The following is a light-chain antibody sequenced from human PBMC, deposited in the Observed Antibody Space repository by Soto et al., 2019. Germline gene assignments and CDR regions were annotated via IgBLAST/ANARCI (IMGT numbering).Light chain of an antibody. V-gene: IGLV4-69*01. CDR2: LDSDGSH. J-gene: IGLJ2*01. Sequence: QLVLTQSPSASASLGASVKLTCTLSSVHSSYAIAWHQQQPEKGPRYLMKLDSDGSHTKGDAIPDRFSGSSSGAERYLTISSLQSEDEADYYCQSWGTGSHVVFGGGTKLTVL. CDR1: SVHSSYA. CDR3: QSWGTGSHVV.